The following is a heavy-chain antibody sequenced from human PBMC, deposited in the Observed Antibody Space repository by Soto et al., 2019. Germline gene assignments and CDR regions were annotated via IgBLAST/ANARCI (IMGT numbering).Heavy chain of an antibody. D-gene: IGHD6-6*01. CDR3: ARTGGGMAARPLEY. CDR1: GYMFTTYG. CDR2: ISVYNGNK. Sequence: QVQLVQSGGEVSKPGASVEVSCKTSGYMFTTYGISWVRQVPGQGLEWMAWISVYNGNKKYAEKFQGRVTMTADTSTSTVSMELRGLTSDDTATYFCARTGGGMAARPLEYWGQGTLVTVSS. J-gene: IGHJ4*02. V-gene: IGHV1-18*01.